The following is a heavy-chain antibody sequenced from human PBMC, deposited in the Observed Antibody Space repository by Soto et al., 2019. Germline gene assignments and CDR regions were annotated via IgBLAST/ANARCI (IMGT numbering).Heavy chain of an antibody. V-gene: IGHV3-23*01. CDR3: AKDPYSSGWYYVY. D-gene: IGHD6-19*01. CDR2: ISGSCGST. J-gene: IGHJ4*02. CDR1: GFTFSSYA. Sequence: GGSLRLSCAASGFTFSSYAMSWVRQAPGKGLEWVSAISGSCGSTYYADSVKGRFTISRDNSKNTLYLQMNSLRAEDTAVYYCAKDPYSSGWYYVYWGQGTLVTVSS.